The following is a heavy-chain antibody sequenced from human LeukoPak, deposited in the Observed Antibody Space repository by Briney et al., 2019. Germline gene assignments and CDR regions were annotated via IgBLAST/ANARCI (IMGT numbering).Heavy chain of an antibody. CDR1: GYTFTSYG. J-gene: IGHJ6*03. CDR2: ISVYNGNT. D-gene: IGHD2-2*01. V-gene: IGHV1-18*01. CDR3: ARAIVVSAAIMGGYYYYMDV. Sequence: GASVKVSCKASGYTFTSYGITWVRQAPGQGLEWMGWISVYNGNTNYAQKLQGRVTMTTDTSTSTAYMELRSLRIDDTAVYYCARAIVVSAAIMGGYYYYMDVWGKGTTVTVSS.